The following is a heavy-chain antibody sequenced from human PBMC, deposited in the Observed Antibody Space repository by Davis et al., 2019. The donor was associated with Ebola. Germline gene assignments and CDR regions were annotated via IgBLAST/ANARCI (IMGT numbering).Heavy chain of an antibody. Sequence: GGSLRLSCAASGFTVSTNYMPSVFPVPAPGLDWVSAISGSGGTTYYADSVKCRFTIFRYNAKNSLYLQMNSLRAEETAVYNCARAGPRDSGSCHDACDMWGKGTMVRVTS. CDR3: ARAGPRDSGSCHDACDM. J-gene: IGHJ3*02. CDR2: ISGSGGTT. D-gene: IGHD1-26*01. V-gene: IGHV3-21*01. CDR1: GFTVSTNY.